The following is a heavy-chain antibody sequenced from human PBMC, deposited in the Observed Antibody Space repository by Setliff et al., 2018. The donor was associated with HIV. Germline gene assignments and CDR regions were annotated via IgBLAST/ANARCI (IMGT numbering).Heavy chain of an antibody. J-gene: IGHJ6*02. CDR3: ARLGGICSGGSCTALAYTMDV. CDR2: SYTGDSDT. D-gene: IGHD2-15*01. CDR1: GYSSSSYW. Sequence: GESQKISSKGSGYSSSSYWIGWVRPMREKGLEWMGISYTGDSDTRYIPSFQGQVTISADKSTSTADLQCSSLKASDTAMYYCARLGGICSGGSCTALAYTMDVWGQGTTVTVSS. V-gene: IGHV5-51*01.